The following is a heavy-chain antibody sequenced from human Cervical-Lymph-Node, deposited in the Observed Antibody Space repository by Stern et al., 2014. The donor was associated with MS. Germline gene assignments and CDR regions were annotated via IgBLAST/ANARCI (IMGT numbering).Heavy chain of an antibody. CDR1: GYTFTGYY. V-gene: IGHV1-2*02. CDR2: SNPDSGGT. D-gene: IGHD5-24*01. CDR3: ARDPAWLQLYYFDY. J-gene: IGHJ4*02. Sequence: VQLVESGAEVKKPGASVKVSCKASGYTFTGYYMHWVRQAPGHGLEWMGWSNPDSGGTNYAQKFRGRVTMTRDTSISTAYMELSRLRSDDTAVYYCARDPAWLQLYYFDYWGQGTLVTVSS.